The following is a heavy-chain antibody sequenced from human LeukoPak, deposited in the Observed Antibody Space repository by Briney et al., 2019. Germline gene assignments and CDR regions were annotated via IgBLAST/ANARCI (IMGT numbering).Heavy chain of an antibody. V-gene: IGHV4-34*01. Sequence: SETLSLTCAVYGGSFSGYYWSWIRQPPGKGLEWIGEINHSGSTNYNPSLKSRVTISVNTSKNQFSLKLSSVTAADTAVYYCARAGRGGITVVRGVIGHLDYFDYWGQGTLVTVSS. CDR3: ARAGRGGITVVRGVIGHLDYFDY. CDR1: GGSFSGYY. CDR2: INHSGST. D-gene: IGHD3-10*01. J-gene: IGHJ4*02.